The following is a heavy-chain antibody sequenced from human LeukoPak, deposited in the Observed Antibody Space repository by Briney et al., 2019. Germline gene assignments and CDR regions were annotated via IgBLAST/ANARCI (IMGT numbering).Heavy chain of an antibody. CDR1: GFIFGDHA. D-gene: IGHD5-18*01. V-gene: IGHV3-49*04. CDR2: IRSKAYRGTT. J-gene: IGHJ6*02. Sequence: PGRSLRLSCTGSGFIFGDHAMSWVRQAPGKGLEWVGFIRSKAYRGTTEYAASVKGRFTISRDDSASIAYLQMNSLRTEDTAVYYCARGPIQLWIHNAMDVWGQGTTVTVSS. CDR3: ARGPIQLWIHNAMDV.